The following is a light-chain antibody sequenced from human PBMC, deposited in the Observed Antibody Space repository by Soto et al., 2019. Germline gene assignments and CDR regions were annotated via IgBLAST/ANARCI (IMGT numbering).Light chain of an antibody. Sequence: QSVLTQPASVSGSPGQSITLSCTGTSSDIGGYDYVSWYQRHPGKAPKLIIYDVNNRPSGVSNRFSGSKSGNTASLTISGLQAEDAADYYCTSYASGSSHVVFGGGTKLTVL. CDR3: TSYASGSSHVV. CDR2: DVN. V-gene: IGLV2-14*01. CDR1: SSDIGGYDY. J-gene: IGLJ2*01.